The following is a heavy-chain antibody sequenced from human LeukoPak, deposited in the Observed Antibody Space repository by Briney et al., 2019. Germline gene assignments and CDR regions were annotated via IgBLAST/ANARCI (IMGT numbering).Heavy chain of an antibody. V-gene: IGHV4-39*01. CDR3: ARRVSSGNFDY. J-gene: IGHJ4*02. D-gene: IGHD6-19*01. CDR2: IYYSGGT. CDR1: GDSISNMNYY. Sequence: PSEILSLTCTVSGDSISNMNYYWAWIRQPPGKGLEWIGTIYYSGGTYYNPSLKSRVTISVDTSKNQFSLNLTSVTAADTAVYYCARRVSSGNFDYWGQGGLVTV.